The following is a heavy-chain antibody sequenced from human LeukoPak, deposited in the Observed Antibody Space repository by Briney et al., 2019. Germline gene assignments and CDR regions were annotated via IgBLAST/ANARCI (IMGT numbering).Heavy chain of an antibody. CDR3: ARDPPGSGVNLDS. V-gene: IGHV4-4*02. J-gene: IGHJ4*02. CDR1: GGSIGDSYW. CDR2: IYHSGST. D-gene: IGHD3-10*01. Sequence: PSETLSLTCAVSGGSIGDSYWWTLVRQPPGKLLEFIGEIYHSGSTNYNPSLKGRVTIALDKSNNQFSLKLNSMTAADTAVYYCARDPPGSGVNLDSWGQGNLVTVSS.